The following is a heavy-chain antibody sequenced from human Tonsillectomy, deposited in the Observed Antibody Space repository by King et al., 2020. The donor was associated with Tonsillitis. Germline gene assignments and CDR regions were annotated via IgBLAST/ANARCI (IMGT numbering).Heavy chain of an antibody. D-gene: IGHD3-10*01. Sequence: VQLVESGGGLVQPGGSLRLSCAASGFTFGSYSMNWVRQAPGKGLEGISYISTTSRTIYYADSVKGRFTSSRDNAKNSLFLQMSSLRAEDTAVYYCARDGRESSFDYWGQGTLVTVSS. J-gene: IGHJ4*02. CDR2: ISTTSRTI. CDR1: GFTFGSYS. V-gene: IGHV3-48*01. CDR3: ARDGRESSFDY.